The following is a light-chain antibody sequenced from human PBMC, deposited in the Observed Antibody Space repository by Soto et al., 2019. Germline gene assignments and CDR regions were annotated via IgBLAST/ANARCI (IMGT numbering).Light chain of an antibody. CDR3: QQSYSTPRT. CDR2: AAS. J-gene: IGKJ1*01. V-gene: IGKV1-39*01. Sequence: DNKKAQSPSSLSASLGVRYAITCRASQSISSYLNWYQKKPGKAPELLIYAASSLQSGVPSRFSGSGSGTDFTLTISSLQSEDFATYYCQQSYSTPRTFGQGTKV. CDR1: QSISSY.